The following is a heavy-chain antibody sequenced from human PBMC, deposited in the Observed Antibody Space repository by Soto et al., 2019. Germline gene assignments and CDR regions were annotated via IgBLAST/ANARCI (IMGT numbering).Heavy chain of an antibody. J-gene: IGHJ6*02. CDR1: GYTFTGYY. D-gene: IGHD3-10*01. CDR3: ARDRTGSWELPGYYYGMDV. V-gene: IGHV1-2*04. Sequence: GASVKVSCKASGYTFTGYYMHWVRQAPGQGLEWMGWINPNSGGTNYAQKFQGWVTMTRDTSISTAYMELSRLRSDDTAVYYCARDRTGSWELPGYYYGMDVWGQGTTVTVSS. CDR2: INPNSGGT.